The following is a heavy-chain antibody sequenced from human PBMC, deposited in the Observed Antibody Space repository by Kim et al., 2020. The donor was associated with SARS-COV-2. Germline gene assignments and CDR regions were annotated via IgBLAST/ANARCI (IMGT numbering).Heavy chain of an antibody. J-gene: IGHJ6*02. CDR3: TTLSMIQRPDSYHDTDV. D-gene: IGHD3-22*01. CDR2: IKGKIDGGTT. V-gene: IGHV3-15*01. CDR1: GFSFNNAW. Sequence: GGSLRLSCAASGFSFNNAWMSWVRQAPGKGLEWVGRIKGKIDGGTTDYAAPVKGRFTISRDDSENTLYLQMNSLKIEDTAVYYCTTLSMIQRPDSYHDTDVWGQGTTVTVSS.